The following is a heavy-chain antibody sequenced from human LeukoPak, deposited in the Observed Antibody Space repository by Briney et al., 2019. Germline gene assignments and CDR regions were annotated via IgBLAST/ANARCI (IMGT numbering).Heavy chain of an antibody. CDR1: GGSISSNY. V-gene: IGHV4-59*08. J-gene: IGHJ6*03. CDR2: IYYSGST. CDR3: AGASFTMLRGPHSSFYYMDV. Sequence: PSETLSLTCTVSGGSISSNYGSWIRQSPGKGLEWIGHIYYSGSTHYNPPRRRRATITEDTYKRQFSLKLCSVTAADTAVYYCAGASFTMLRGPHSSFYYMDVWGKGTTVIVSS. D-gene: IGHD3-10*01.